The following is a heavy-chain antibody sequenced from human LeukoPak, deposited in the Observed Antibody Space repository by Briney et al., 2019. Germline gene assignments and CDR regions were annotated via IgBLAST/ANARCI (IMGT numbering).Heavy chain of an antibody. CDR3: ARGPRSGSYSYYYYMDV. CDR2: INPNSGGT. D-gene: IGHD1-26*01. CDR1: GYTFTGYY. Sequence: ASVKVSCKASGYTFTGYYMHWVRQAPGQGLEWMGWINPNSGGTNYAQKFQGRVTMTRDTSISTACMELSRLRSDDTAVYYCARGPRSGSYSYYYYMDVWGKGTTVTVSS. V-gene: IGHV1-2*02. J-gene: IGHJ6*03.